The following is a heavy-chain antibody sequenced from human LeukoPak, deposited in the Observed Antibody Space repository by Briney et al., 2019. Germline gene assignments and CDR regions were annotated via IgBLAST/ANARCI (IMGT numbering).Heavy chain of an antibody. D-gene: IGHD6-25*01. CDR3: ARRSAAKDSFDI. CDR1: GFTFSNYW. CDR2: INSDGSST. V-gene: IGHV3-74*01. J-gene: IGHJ3*02. Sequence: SGGSLRLSCAASGFTFSNYWMHWVRQAPGKGLVWVSRINSDGSSTSYADSVKGRFTISRDNAKNTLYLQMSSLRAEDTAVYYCARRSAAKDSFDIWGQGTMVTVSS.